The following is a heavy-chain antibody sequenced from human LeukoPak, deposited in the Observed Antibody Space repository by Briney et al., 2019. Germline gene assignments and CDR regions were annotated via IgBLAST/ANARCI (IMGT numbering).Heavy chain of an antibody. J-gene: IGHJ3*02. D-gene: IGHD3-22*01. Sequence: PGGSLRLSCAASGFTFDDYGMSWVRQAPGKGLEWVSGINWNGGSTGYADSVKGRFTISRDNAKNSLYLQMNSLRAEDTALYYCARVSYYYDSSGYYADAFDIWGQGTMVTVSS. CDR1: GFTFDDYG. CDR2: INWNGGST. CDR3: ARVSYYYDSSGYYADAFDI. V-gene: IGHV3-20*04.